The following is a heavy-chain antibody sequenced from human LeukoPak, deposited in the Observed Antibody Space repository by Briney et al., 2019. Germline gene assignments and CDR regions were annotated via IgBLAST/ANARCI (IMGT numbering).Heavy chain of an antibody. Sequence: SETLSLTCAVYGESLNYYYWSWIRQSPGKGLEWIGDIFDGKTINYNPSLKSRVTISAATSSQQFSLNLKSVSAADTAVYFCASGAWAARLNSWAQGALVIVSS. J-gene: IGHJ4*02. CDR2: IFDGKTI. V-gene: IGHV4-34*12. D-gene: IGHD4-23*01. CDR3: ASGAWAARLNS. CDR1: GESLNYYY.